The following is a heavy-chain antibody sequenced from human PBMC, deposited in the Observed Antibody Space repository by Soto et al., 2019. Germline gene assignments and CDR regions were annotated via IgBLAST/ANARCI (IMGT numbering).Heavy chain of an antibody. J-gene: IGHJ4*02. CDR3: AHSQRGPRDF. Sequence: SGPTLVNPTQTLTLTFTFSVFPLNTSVVGVGCIRQPPGKALEWLAVIYWDDDERYNPSLKSRLTITKDTSKDQVVLTVTNMDPLDTATYFCAHSQRGPRDFWGQGILVTVSS. CDR2: IYWDDDE. CDR1: VFPLNTSVVG. V-gene: IGHV2-5*02. D-gene: IGHD5-12*01.